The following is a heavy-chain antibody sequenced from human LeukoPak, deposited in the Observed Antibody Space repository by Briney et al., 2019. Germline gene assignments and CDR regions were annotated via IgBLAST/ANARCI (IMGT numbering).Heavy chain of an antibody. Sequence: ASVNVSCKASGYTFTSYYMHWVRQAPGQGLEWMGIINPSGGSTSYAQKFQGRVTMTRDTSTSTVYMELSSLRSEDTAVYYCATVGAKGSFFDYWGQGTLVTVSS. V-gene: IGHV1-46*01. CDR3: ATVGAKGSFFDY. CDR1: GYTFTSYY. J-gene: IGHJ4*02. D-gene: IGHD1-26*01. CDR2: INPSGGST.